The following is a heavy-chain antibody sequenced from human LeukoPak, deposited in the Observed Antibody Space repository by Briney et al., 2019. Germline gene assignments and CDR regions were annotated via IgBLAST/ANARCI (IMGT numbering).Heavy chain of an antibody. D-gene: IGHD6-13*01. J-gene: IGHJ4*02. CDR2: ISWNSGSI. CDR1: GFTFNDYA. Sequence: GGSLRLSSAASGFTFNDYAMHWVRQAPGKGLEWVSGISWNSGSIGYADSVKGRFTISRDNAKNSLYLQMNSLRAEDTALYYCAKGSAAGSPPTDYWGQGTLVTVSS. CDR3: AKGSAAGSPPTDY. V-gene: IGHV3-9*01.